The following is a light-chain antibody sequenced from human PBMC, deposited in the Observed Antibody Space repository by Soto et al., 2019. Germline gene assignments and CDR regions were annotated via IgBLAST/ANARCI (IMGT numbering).Light chain of an antibody. Sequence: EIVLTQSPATLSLSPGERATLSCRASQSVSSYLAWYQQKPGQAPRLLIYDASNRATGIPARFSGSGSGTDFTLTICSLEPEDFAVYYCQQRSNWLGTFGQGTKVDIK. CDR1: QSVSSY. V-gene: IGKV3-11*01. CDR2: DAS. CDR3: QQRSNWLGT. J-gene: IGKJ1*01.